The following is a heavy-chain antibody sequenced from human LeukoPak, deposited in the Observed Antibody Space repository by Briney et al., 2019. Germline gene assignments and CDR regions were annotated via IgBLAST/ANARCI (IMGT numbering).Heavy chain of an antibody. Sequence: PGGSVRLSCAASGFTFSSYSMNWVRQAPGKGLEWVSSIISSSSYIYYADSVKGRFTISRDNAKNSLYLQMNSLRAEDTAVYYCARVGSDRGLLRFDAFDIWGQGTMVTVSS. V-gene: IGHV3-21*01. CDR2: IISSSSYI. D-gene: IGHD2-21*02. J-gene: IGHJ3*02. CDR1: GFTFSSYS. CDR3: ARVGSDRGLLRFDAFDI.